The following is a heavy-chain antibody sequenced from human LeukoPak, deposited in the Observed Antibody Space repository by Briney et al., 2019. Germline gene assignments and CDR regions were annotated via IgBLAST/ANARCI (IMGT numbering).Heavy chain of an antibody. V-gene: IGHV4-39*07. CDR1: GVSISGNYY. D-gene: IGHD3-16*02. Sequence: SETLSLTCTVSGVSISGNYYWGWIRQPAGKGLEWIGSIFYTGKSNKNASLKTRVTVSVDTSKNQFSLKLSSVTAADTAVYYCARAPPISGLGELSLLFDYWGQGTLVTVSS. CDR3: ARAPPISGLGELSLLFDY. J-gene: IGHJ4*02. CDR2: IFYTGKS.